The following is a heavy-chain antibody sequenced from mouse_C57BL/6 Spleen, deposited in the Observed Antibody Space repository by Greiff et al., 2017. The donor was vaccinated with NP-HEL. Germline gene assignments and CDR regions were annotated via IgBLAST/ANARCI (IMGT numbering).Heavy chain of an antibody. CDR1: GYTFTSYW. Sequence: QVQLQQPGAELVMPGASVKLSCKASGYTFTSYWMHWVKQRPGQGLEWIGELDPSDSYTNYNQKFKGKSTLTVDKSSSTAYMQLSSLTSEDSAVYYCARLGSSYPYAMDYWGQGTSVTVSS. J-gene: IGHJ4*01. D-gene: IGHD1-1*01. CDR2: LDPSDSYT. CDR3: ARLGSSYPYAMDY. V-gene: IGHV1-69*01.